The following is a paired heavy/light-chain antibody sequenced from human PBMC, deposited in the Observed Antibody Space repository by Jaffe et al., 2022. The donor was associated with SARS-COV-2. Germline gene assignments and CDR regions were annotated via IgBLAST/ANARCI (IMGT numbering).Heavy chain of an antibody. V-gene: IGHV3-30*04. CDR2: ISYDGSNK. CDR1: GFTFSSYA. D-gene: IGHD3-9*01. CDR3: AREQYDILTGYFNWFDP. J-gene: IGHJ5*02. Sequence: QVQLVESGGGVVQPGRSLRLSCAASGFTFSSYAMHWVRQAPGKGLEWVAVISYDGSNKYYADSVKGRFTISRDNSKNTLYLQMNSLRAEDTAVYYCAREQYDILTGYFNWFDPWGQGTLVTVSS.
Light chain of an antibody. CDR1: SLRSYY. Sequence: SSELTQDPAVSVALGQTVRITCQGDSLRSYYASWYQQKPGQAPVLVIYGKNNRPSGIPDRFSGSSSGNTASLTITGAQAEDEADYYCNSRDSSGNLWVFGGGTKLTVL. V-gene: IGLV3-19*01. CDR2: GKN. J-gene: IGLJ3*02. CDR3: NSRDSSGNLWV.